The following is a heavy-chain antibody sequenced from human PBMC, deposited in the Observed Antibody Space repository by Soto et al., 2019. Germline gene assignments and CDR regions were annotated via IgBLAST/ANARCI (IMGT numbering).Heavy chain of an antibody. Sequence: QLVESGGGFVKPGGSLRLSCVASDFTFSDYYMSWIRQSPGQGLEWVSSISGTSDTIYYRDSVKGRFTISRDNTKNSLYLQMNSLRADDTAVYYCAREPVPPWFDPWGQGTLVTVSS. CDR3: AREPVPPWFDP. J-gene: IGHJ5*02. V-gene: IGHV3-11*01. CDR2: ISGTSDTI. CDR1: DFTFSDYY. D-gene: IGHD2-2*01.